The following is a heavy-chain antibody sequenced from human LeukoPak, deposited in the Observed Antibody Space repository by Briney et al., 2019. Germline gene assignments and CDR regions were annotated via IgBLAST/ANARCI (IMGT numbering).Heavy chain of an antibody. CDR1: GYTFTSYY. D-gene: IGHD3-10*01. CDR2: INPSGGST. V-gene: IGHV1-46*01. J-gene: IGHJ4*02. CDR3: ARVSTTYYYGSGSYSHFDY. Sequence: GASVKVSCKASGYTFTSYYMHWVRQAPGQGLEWMGIINPSGGSTSYAQKFQGRVTMTRDMSTSTVYMELSSLRSEDTAVYYCARVSTTYYYGSGSYSHFDYWGQGTLVTVSS.